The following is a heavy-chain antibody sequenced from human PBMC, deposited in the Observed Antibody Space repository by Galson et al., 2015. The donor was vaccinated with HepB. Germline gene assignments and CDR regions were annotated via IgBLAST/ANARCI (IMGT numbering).Heavy chain of an antibody. J-gene: IGHJ4*01. CDR3: AKEGVNVDYGYFHY. Sequence: SLRLSCAASGFTFSSSAMSWVRQAPGKGLEWVSAISGSGDNTFYTDSVRGRFTISRDNSKNTLYVQMSSLRAEDTAIYYCAKEGVNVDYGYFHYWGQGTLVTVSS. CDR2: ISGSGDNT. CDR1: GFTFSSSA. V-gene: IGHV3-23*01. D-gene: IGHD4-17*01.